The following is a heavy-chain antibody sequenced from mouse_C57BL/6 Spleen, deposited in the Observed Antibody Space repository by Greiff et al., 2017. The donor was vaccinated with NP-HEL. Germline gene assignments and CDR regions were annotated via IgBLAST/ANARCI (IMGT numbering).Heavy chain of an antibody. CDR2: INPNNGGT. CDR1: GYTFTDYN. J-gene: IGHJ2*01. CDR3: ARGGVLGYYFDY. V-gene: IGHV1-22*01. Sequence: VQLQQSGPELVKPGASVKMSCKASGYTFTDYNMHWVKQSHGKSLEWIGYINPNNGGTSYNQKFKGKATLTVNKSSSTAYMELRSLTSEDSAVYYCARGGVLGYYFDYWGQGTTLTVSS.